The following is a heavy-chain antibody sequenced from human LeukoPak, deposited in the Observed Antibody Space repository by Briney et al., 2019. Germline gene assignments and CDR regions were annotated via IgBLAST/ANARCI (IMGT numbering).Heavy chain of an antibody. J-gene: IGHJ4*02. CDR2: INSDGSST. CDR1: GFTFSSYW. CDR3: ARVYASPYYYDSSGYYYVDY. Sequence: AGGCLRLSSAASGFTFSSYWMHWVRHAPGKGLVWVSRINSDGSSTSYADSVKGRFTISRDNAKNTLYLQMNSLRAEDTAVYYCARVYASPYYYDSSGYYYVDYWGEGTLVIVSS. D-gene: IGHD3-22*01. V-gene: IGHV3-74*01.